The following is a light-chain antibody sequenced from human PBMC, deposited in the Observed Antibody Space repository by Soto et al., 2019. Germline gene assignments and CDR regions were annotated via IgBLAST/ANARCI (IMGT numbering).Light chain of an antibody. CDR1: SSDVGDYKY. CDR2: EVS. CDR3: SSYTTSNTLV. Sequence: QSVLTQPASVSGSPGQSITISCTGTSSDVGDYKYVSWYQKHPGKAPKALIYEVSNRPSGVSNRFSGSKSGNTASLTISGLQAEDEADYYCSSYTTSNTLVFGLGTKLTVL. J-gene: IGLJ1*01. V-gene: IGLV2-14*01.